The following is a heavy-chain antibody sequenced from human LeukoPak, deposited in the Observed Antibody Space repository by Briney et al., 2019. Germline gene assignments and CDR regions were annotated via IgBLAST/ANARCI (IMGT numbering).Heavy chain of an antibody. CDR1: GYTFTGYY. CDR2: INPNSGGT. D-gene: IGHD1-26*01. V-gene: IGHV1-2*02. J-gene: IGHJ3*02. Sequence: GASVKVSCKASGYTFTGYYMHWVRQAPGQGLEWMGWINPNSGGTNYAQKFQGRVTMTRDTSISTAYMELSRLRSDDTAVYYCARDLNMGGSYSGAFDIWGQGTMVTVSS. CDR3: ARDLNMGGSYSGAFDI.